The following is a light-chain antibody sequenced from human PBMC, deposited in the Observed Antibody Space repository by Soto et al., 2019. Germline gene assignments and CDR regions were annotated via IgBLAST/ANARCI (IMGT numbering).Light chain of an antibody. J-gene: IGKJ2*01. CDR1: QDIKDF. CDR3: QQYDGLPPYT. V-gene: IGKV1-33*01. Sequence: DIQMTQSPSSLSASVGDRVTITCQASQDIKDFLNWYQQKPGKAPKPLIYDASNLEPGVPSRFSGRGSGTDFTFTIASLQPEDIATYYCQQYDGLPPYTFGQGTKLEIK. CDR2: DAS.